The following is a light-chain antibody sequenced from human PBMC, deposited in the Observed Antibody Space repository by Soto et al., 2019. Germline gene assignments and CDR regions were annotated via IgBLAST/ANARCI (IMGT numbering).Light chain of an antibody. CDR2: EVS. CDR1: SRDVGGYNY. CDR3: CSYTSSRIYV. J-gene: IGLJ1*01. V-gene: IGLV2-14*01. Sequence: QSALTQPASGTVSPGQSITFSRTGTSRDVGGYNYVSWYQQHPGKAPKLMIYEVSNRPSGVSDRFSGSKSGNTASLTISGLQAEDEADYYCCSYTSSRIYVFGAGTKVTVL.